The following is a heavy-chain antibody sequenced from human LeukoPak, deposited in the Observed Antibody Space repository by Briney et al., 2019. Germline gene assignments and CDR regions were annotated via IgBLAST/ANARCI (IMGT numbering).Heavy chain of an antibody. CDR1: DFIFSSYS. Sequence: GGSLRLSCVASDFIFSSYSMNWVRQAPGKGLQWISYISSGGSSMYYADSVKGRFTISRDNAKNSLYLQMNSLRAEDTALYYCAKDIYGSGWVYYYGMDVWGQGTTVTVSS. CDR3: AKDIYGSGWVYYYGMDV. D-gene: IGHD6-19*01. CDR2: ISSGGSSM. V-gene: IGHV3-48*04. J-gene: IGHJ6*02.